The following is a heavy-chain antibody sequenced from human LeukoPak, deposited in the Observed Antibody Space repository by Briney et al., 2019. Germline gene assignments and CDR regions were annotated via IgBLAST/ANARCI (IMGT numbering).Heavy chain of an antibody. D-gene: IGHD3-22*01. J-gene: IGHJ4*02. CDR2: TNTDGSST. Sequence: QPGGSLRLSCEASGFTFSHIWTHWVRHAPGKGLVWVSRTNTDGSSTNYMDSVKGRFTISRDNAKNTIYLQMNSLRAEDTAVYYCVPSDSSGLDWGQGTLVTVSS. CDR3: VPSDSSGLD. V-gene: IGHV3-74*01. CDR1: GFTFSHIW.